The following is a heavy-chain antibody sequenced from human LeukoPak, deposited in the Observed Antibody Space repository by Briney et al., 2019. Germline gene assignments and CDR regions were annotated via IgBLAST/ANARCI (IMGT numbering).Heavy chain of an antibody. D-gene: IGHD4-11*01. CDR1: GFTFSHYS. CDR2: ITSSSSHI. J-gene: IGHJ6*03. CDR3: ARVMMGATVTTFHYYCMDV. V-gene: IGHV3-21*01. Sequence: GGSLRLSCAACGFTFSHYSIDWVRQAPGKGLERVASITSSSSHIYYADSVKGRFTISRDNAKNEVYLQTNSLRGEDTAIYYCARVMMGATVTTFHYYCMDVWGVGTAVTVSS.